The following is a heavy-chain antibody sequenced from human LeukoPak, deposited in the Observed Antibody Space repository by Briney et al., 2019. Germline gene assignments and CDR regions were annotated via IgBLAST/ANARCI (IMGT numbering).Heavy chain of an antibody. CDR1: GFTFDDYA. V-gene: IGHV3-9*01. J-gene: IGHJ6*03. D-gene: IGHD3-22*01. Sequence: GGSLRLSCAASGFTFDDYAMHWVRQAPGKGLEWVSGISWNTYSIGYADSVKGRFTISRDNSKNTPYLQMNSLRAEDTAVYYCAKYYYDSSGYGGCYYMDVWGKGTTVTISS. CDR3: AKYYYDSSGYGGCYYMDV. CDR2: ISWNTYSI.